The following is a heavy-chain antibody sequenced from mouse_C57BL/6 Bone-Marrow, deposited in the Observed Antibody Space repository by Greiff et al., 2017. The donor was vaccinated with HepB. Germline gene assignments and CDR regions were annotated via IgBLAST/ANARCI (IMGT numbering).Heavy chain of an antibody. CDR1: GYTFTSYW. Sequence: QVQLQQSGAELVMPGASVKLSCKASGYTFTSYWMHWVKQRPGQGLEWIGEIDPSDSYTNYNQKFKGKSTLTVDKSSSTAYMQLSSLTSEDSAVYYCARGLQDYWGQGTTLTVSS. D-gene: IGHD3-1*01. CDR2: IDPSDSYT. V-gene: IGHV1-69*01. CDR3: ARGLQDY. J-gene: IGHJ2*01.